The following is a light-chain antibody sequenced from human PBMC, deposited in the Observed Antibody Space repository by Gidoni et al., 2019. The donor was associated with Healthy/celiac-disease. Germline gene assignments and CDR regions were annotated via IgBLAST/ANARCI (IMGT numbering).Light chain of an antibody. CDR2: GAS. J-gene: IGKJ4*01. Sequence: VLTPSPGTLSLSPGERATLSCRASQSVSSSYLAWYQQKPGQAPRLLIYGASSRATGIPDRFSGSGSGTDFTLTISRLEPEDFAVYYCQQYGSSLLTFGGGTKVEIK. V-gene: IGKV3-20*01. CDR1: QSVSSSY. CDR3: QQYGSSLLT.